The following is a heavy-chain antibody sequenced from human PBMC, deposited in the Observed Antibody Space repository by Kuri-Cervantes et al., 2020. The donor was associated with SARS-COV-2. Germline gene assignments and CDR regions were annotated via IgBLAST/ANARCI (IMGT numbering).Heavy chain of an antibody. Sequence: ESLKISCAASGFTFDDYTMHWVRQASGKGLEWVGRVRGKANNYATAYAASVKGRFTISRDDSRNMAYLQMNSLKTEDTAVYYCTTLIDYWGQGALVTVSS. CDR2: VRGKANNYAT. J-gene: IGHJ4*02. CDR1: GFTFDDYT. V-gene: IGHV3-73*01. CDR3: TTLIDY.